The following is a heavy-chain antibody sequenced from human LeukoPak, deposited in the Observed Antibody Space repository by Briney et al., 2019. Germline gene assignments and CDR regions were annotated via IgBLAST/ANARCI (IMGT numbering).Heavy chain of an antibody. Sequence: PGGSLRLSCAAFGFTFSSYSMNWVRQAPGKGLEWVSSISSSSSYIYYADSVKGRFTISRDNAKNSLYLQMNSLRAEDTAVYYCAREAAYYYDSSGYEFDYWGQGTLVTVSS. CDR2: ISSSSSYI. V-gene: IGHV3-21*01. CDR1: GFTFSSYS. J-gene: IGHJ4*02. D-gene: IGHD3-22*01. CDR3: AREAAYYYDSSGYEFDY.